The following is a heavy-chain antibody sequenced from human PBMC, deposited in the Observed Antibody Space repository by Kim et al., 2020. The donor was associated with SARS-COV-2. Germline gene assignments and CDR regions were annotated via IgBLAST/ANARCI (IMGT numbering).Heavy chain of an antibody. J-gene: IGHJ3*02. V-gene: IGHV4-39*01. CDR3: ARQNHSPRFPIAHRPIQRGSYGGAFDI. CDR1: GGSISSSSYY. CDR2: IYYSGST. Sequence: SETLSLTCTVSGGSISSSSYYWGWIRQPPGKGLEWIGSIYYSGSTYYNPSLKSRVTISVDTSKNQFSLKLSSVTAADTAVYYCARQNHSPRFPIAHRPIQRGSYGGAFDIWGQGTMVTVSS. D-gene: IGHD3-16*01.